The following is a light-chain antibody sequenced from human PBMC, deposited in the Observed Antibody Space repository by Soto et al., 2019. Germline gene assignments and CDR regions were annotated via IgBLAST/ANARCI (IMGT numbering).Light chain of an antibody. J-gene: IGLJ1*01. CDR2: EVR. CDR1: SSDVGGFNY. V-gene: IGLV2-14*01. CDR3: SSYTSSSSGV. Sequence: QAVVTQPASVSGSPGQSITISCTGTSSDVGGFNYVSWYQQHPGKTPKLLIYEVRLRPTGVSDRFSGSKSGNTASLTISGLQAEDEADYYCSSYTSSSSGVFGTGTKVTVL.